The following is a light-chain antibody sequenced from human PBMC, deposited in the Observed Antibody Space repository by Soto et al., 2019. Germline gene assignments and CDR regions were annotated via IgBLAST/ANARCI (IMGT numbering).Light chain of an antibody. CDR1: RGLLHSNGYNY. CDR2: LGS. V-gene: IGKV2-28*01. CDR3: MQALQTIT. J-gene: IGKJ5*01. Sequence: DIVMTQSRLSLPVTPGEPASISWRCSRGLLHSNGYNYLDWYLQKPGQSPQLLIYLGSNRASGVPDRFSGSGSGTDFTLKISRVEAEDVGVYYCMQALQTITFGQGTRLEI.